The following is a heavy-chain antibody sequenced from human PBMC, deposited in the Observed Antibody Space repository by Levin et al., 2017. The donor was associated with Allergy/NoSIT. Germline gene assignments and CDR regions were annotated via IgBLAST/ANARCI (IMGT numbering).Heavy chain of an antibody. D-gene: IGHD3-9*01. Sequence: GGSLRLSCAASGFTFSSYGMHWVRQAPGKGLEWVAVISYVGSNKYYADSVKGRFTISRDNSKNTLYLQMNSLRAEDTAVYYCAKIKALLRYFDWLPDYWGQGTLVTVSS. CDR3: AKIKALLRYFDWLPDY. J-gene: IGHJ4*02. V-gene: IGHV3-30*18. CDR1: GFTFSSYG. CDR2: ISYVGSNK.